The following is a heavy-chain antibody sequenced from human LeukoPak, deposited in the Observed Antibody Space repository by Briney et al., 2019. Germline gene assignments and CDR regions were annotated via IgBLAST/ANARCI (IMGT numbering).Heavy chain of an antibody. V-gene: IGHV3-23*01. CDR3: AKSGIAAAGLYYYYGMDV. D-gene: IGHD6-13*01. CDR2: LSHSGGSA. Sequence: GGSLRLSCAGSGFSFSTYVLSWVRQAPGKGLEWVSSLSHSGGSAYYTDSVKGRFTISRDNSKNTLYLHMNSLRAEDTAVYYCAKSGIAAAGLYYYYGMDVWGQGTTVTVSS. J-gene: IGHJ6*02. CDR1: GFSFSTYV.